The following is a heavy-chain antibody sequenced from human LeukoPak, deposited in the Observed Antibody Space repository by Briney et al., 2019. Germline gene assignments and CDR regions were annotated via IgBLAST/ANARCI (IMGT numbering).Heavy chain of an antibody. V-gene: IGHV1-69*01. CDR1: GGTFSSYA. CDR2: IIPIFGTA. D-gene: IGHD2-2*01. J-gene: IGHJ5*02. CDR3: ARSDCSSTSCYGSRWYNWFDP. Sequence: SVKVSCKASGGTFSSYAISWVRQAPGQGLEWMGGIIPIFGTANYAQKFQGRVTITADESASTAYMELSSLRSEDTAVYYCARSDCSSTSCYGSRWYNWFDPWGQGTLVTVSS.